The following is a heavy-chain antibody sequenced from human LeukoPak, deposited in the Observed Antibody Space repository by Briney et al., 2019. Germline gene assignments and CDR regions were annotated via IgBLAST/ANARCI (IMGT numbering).Heavy chain of an antibody. CDR1: GYTLTELS. V-gene: IGHV7-4-1*02. CDR3: AKRYYSGYDLGPRWFDP. Sequence: GASVKASCKVSGYTLTELSMHWVRQAPGQGLEWMGWINTNTGNPTYAQGFTGRFVFSLDTSVSTAYLQISSLKAEGTAVYYCAKRYYSGYDLGPRWFDPWGQGILVIVSS. J-gene: IGHJ5*02. CDR2: INTNTGNP. D-gene: IGHD5-12*01.